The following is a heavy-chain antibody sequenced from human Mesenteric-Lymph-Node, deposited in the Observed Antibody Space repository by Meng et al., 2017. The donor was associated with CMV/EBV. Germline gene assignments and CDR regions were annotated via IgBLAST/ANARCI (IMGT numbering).Heavy chain of an antibody. CDR3: ATRCSTSCYNDY. V-gene: IGHV3-33*01. Sequence: GESLKISCAASGFMFSGYGMHWVRQAPGKGLEWVAVIRNDGRNKYYADSVKGRFTISRDNSKNTLYLQMNSLRAEDTAVYYCATRCSTSCYNDYWGQGTLVTVSS. CDR1: GFMFSGYG. CDR2: IRNDGRNK. J-gene: IGHJ4*02. D-gene: IGHD2-2*01.